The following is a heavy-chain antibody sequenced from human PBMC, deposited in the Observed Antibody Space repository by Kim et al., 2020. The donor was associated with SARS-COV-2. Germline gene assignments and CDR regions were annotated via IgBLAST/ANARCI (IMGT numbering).Heavy chain of an antibody. CDR3: ATAERIDAEFDF. CDR2: IRIGTGST. CDR1: GYVFSNYA. D-gene: IGHD1-1*01. J-gene: IGHJ4*02. Sequence: ASVKVSCKASGYVFSNYAVQWVRQAPGQGLEWIGWIRIGTGSTRYSQRLQGRVTITRDTSASTAYMELSSLRSEDLAVYFCATAERIDAEFDFWGQGTLV. V-gene: IGHV1-3*04.